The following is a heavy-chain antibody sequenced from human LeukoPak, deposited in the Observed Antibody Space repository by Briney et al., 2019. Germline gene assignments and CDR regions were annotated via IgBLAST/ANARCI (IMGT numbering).Heavy chain of an antibody. CDR2: IWSDGSNK. V-gene: IGHV3-33*01. CDR1: GFTFSYYA. J-gene: IGHJ4*02. Sequence: GGSLRVSCSASGFTFSYYAIHWVRQAPGKGLEWVAVIWSDGSNKYYAESVKGRITISRDNSKNTVYLQMNSLRAEDTAVYYCARELFGSGSCPDGWGQGTLVTVSS. CDR3: ARELFGSGSCPDG. D-gene: IGHD3-10*01.